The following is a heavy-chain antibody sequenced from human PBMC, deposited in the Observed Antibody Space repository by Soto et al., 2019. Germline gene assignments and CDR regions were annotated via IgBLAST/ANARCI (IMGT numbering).Heavy chain of an antibody. V-gene: IGHV1-2*04. Sequence: ASVKVSCKASGYTFTGYFMHWVRQAPGQGLEWMGWINPNSGGTNYAQKFQGWVAMTRDTSISTAYMELSSLRSDDTAVYYCAREYSSGGSCYAHFDYWGQGTRSTVS. CDR3: AREYSSGGSCYAHFDY. CDR2: INPNSGGT. CDR1: GYTFTGYF. J-gene: IGHJ4*02. D-gene: IGHD2-15*01.